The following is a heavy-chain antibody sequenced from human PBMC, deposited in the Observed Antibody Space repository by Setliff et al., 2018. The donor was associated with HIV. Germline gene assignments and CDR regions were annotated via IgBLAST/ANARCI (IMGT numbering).Heavy chain of an antibody. CDR3: ARVRARYSSSWSFDY. CDR1: GFTFSTYS. CDR2: ISVSGFNI. V-gene: IGHV3-21*01. J-gene: IGHJ4*02. D-gene: IGHD6-13*01. Sequence: GESLKISCAASGFTFSTYSMNWVRLAPGRGLGWISSISVSGFNIYYADSVKGRFFVSRDDAKNSLFLQMNSLRTEDTAVYFCARVRARYSSSWSFDYWGQGTPVTVSS.